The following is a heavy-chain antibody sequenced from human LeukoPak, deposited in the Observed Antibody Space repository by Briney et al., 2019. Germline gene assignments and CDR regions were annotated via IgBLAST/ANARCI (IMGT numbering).Heavy chain of an antibody. D-gene: IGHD3-10*01. CDR2: IFTSGIT. CDR1: GGSISIYY. V-gene: IGHV4-4*07. J-gene: IGHJ6*03. Sequence: SETLSLTCTISGGSISIYYWNWIRQPAGKGLEWIGRIFTSGITHYNPSLKSRVTMSVDTSKNQFSLNLSSVTAADTAVYYCARESSGTYYTPLGYMDVWGKGTTVTVSS. CDR3: ARESSGTYYTPLGYMDV.